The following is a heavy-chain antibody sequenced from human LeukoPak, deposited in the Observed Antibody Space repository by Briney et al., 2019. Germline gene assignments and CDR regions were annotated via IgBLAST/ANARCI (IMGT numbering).Heavy chain of an antibody. D-gene: IGHD3-22*01. CDR1: GYTFTGYY. CDR3: ARDSPRDYYDSNLPYY. CDR2: INPNSGGT. Sequence: GASVKVSCKASGYTFTGYYMHWVRQAPGQGLEWMGWINPNSGGTNYAQKLQGRVTMTTDTSTSTAYMELRSLRSDDTAVYYCARDSPRDYYDSNLPYYWGQGTLVTVSS. J-gene: IGHJ4*02. V-gene: IGHV1-2*02.